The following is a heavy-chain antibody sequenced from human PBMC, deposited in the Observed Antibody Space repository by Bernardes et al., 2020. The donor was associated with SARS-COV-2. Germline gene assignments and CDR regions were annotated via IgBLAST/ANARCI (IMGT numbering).Heavy chain of an antibody. J-gene: IGHJ4*02. CDR3: ARDPYESSGYSLGFRY. V-gene: IGHV3-33*01. D-gene: IGHD3-22*01. CDR1: GFTFSSYG. CDR2: IWYDGSNK. Sequence: GGSLRLSCAASGFTFSSYGMHWVRQAPGKGLEWVAGIWYDGSNKYYADSVKGRFTISRDNSKNTLYLQMNSLRAEDTAVYYCARDPYESSGYSLGFRYWCQGTLVTVSS.